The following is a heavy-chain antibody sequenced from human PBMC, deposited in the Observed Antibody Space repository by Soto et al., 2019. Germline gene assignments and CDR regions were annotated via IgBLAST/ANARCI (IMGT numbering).Heavy chain of an antibody. J-gene: IGHJ6*02. CDR1: GYTFTSYD. CDR2: MNPNSGNT. CDR3: ARVRVAATRYYYYYYGVDV. Sequence: ASVKVSCKASGYTFTSYDINWVRQATGQGLEWMGWMNPNSGNTGYAQKFQGRVTMTRNTSISTAYMELSSLRSEDTAVYYCARVRVAATRYYYYYYGVDVWGQGTTVTVSS. V-gene: IGHV1-8*01. D-gene: IGHD2-15*01.